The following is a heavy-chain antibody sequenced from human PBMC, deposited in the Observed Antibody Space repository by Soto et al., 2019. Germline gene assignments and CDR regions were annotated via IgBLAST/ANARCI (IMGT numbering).Heavy chain of an antibody. CDR1: GYTFTGYY. CDR2: INPNSGGT. Sequence: ASVKVSCKASGYTFTGYYMHWVRQAPGQGLEWMGWINPNSGGTNYAQKFQGWVTMTRDTPISTAYMELSRLRSDDTAVYYCARDSSEYYYGMDVWGQGTTVTVSS. J-gene: IGHJ6*02. CDR3: ARDSSEYYYGMDV. D-gene: IGHD3-3*01. V-gene: IGHV1-2*04.